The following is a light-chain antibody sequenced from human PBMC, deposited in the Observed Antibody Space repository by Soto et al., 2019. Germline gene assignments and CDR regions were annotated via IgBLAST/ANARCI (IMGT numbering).Light chain of an antibody. CDR1: QAINTY. J-gene: IGKJ5*01. CDR2: GTS. CDR3: QQSYSTLLIT. Sequence: DIQMTQSPSFLSASVVDRVTISCRASQAINTYLNWYQQKPGKAPNLLIYGTSDLQNGVPSRFSGGGSGTDFTLTISSLQPEDFATYYCQQSYSTLLITFGQGTRLEV. V-gene: IGKV1-39*01.